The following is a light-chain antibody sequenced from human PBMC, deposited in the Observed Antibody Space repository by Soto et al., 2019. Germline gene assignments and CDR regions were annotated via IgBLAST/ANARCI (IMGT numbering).Light chain of an antibody. CDR3: QQYNNWPPT. CDR2: WAS. CDR1: QSLLDSSNNKNS. Sequence: DIVLTQSPDSLAVSLGERATIKCMSSQSLLDSSNNKNSLAWYQQKPGQPPTLLIYWASTRESGVPDRFGGGGSGTDFTLTITSLQAEDVAVYYCQQYNNWPPTFGQGTKLEIK. V-gene: IGKV4-1*01. J-gene: IGKJ2*01.